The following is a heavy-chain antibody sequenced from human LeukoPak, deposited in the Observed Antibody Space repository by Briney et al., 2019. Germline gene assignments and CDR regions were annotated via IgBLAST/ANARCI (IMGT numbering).Heavy chain of an antibody. D-gene: IGHD3-10*01. V-gene: IGHV4-34*01. CDR3: ARGRGLLWFVRRLRFDP. J-gene: IGHJ5*02. CDR1: GGSISSYY. Sequence: SETLSLTCTVSGGSISSYYWSWIRQPPGKGLEWIGEINHCGSTNYNPSLKSRVTISVDTSKNQFSLKLSSVTAADTAVYYCARGRGLLWFVRRLRFDPWGQGTLVTVSS. CDR2: INHCGST.